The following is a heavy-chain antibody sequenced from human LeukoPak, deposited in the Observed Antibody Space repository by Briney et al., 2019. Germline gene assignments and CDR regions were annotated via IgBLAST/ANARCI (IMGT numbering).Heavy chain of an antibody. CDR3: ARGSRWLQLNDWFDP. CDR2: IIPIFGTA. V-gene: IGHV1-69*13. J-gene: IGHJ5*02. D-gene: IGHD5-24*01. CDR1: GGTFSSYA. Sequence: GASVKVSCKASGGTFSSYAISWVRQAPGQGLEWMGGIIPIFGTANYAQKFQGRVTITADESTSTAYMELSSLRSEDTAVYYCARGSRWLQLNDWFDPWGQGTLVTVSS.